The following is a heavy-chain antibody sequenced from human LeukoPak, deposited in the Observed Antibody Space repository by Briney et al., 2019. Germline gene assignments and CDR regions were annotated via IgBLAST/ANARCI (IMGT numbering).Heavy chain of an antibody. CDR2: IGISSGNT. CDR3: ARDYKYAFDN. CDR1: GFTFSAYS. V-gene: IGHV3-48*01. D-gene: IGHD5-24*01. Sequence: GGCLRLSCAASGFTFSAYSMNWVRQAPGKGLEWISYIGISSGNTKYADSVKGRFTISGDKAKNSLYLQMNSLRVEDTAVYYCARDYKYAFDNWGQGTLVTVSS. J-gene: IGHJ4*02.